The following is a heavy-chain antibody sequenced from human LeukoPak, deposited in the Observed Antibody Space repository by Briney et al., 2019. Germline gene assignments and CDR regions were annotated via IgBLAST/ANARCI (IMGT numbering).Heavy chain of an antibody. V-gene: IGHV4-4*02. CDR3: ARVKSGYSYGYDY. J-gene: IGHJ4*02. D-gene: IGHD5-18*01. Sequence: PSGTLSLTCAVSGGSISSSNWWSLVRQPPGKGLEWIGEIYHSGSTNYNPSLKSRVTISVDKSKNQFSLKLSSVTAADTAVYYCARVKSGYSYGYDYWGQGTLVTVSS. CDR1: GGSISSSNW. CDR2: IYHSGST.